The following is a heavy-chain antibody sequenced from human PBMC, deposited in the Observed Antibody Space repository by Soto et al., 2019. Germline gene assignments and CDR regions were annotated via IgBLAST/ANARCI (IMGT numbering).Heavy chain of an antibody. Sequence: LRLSCATSGFTFSSYAMSWVRQAPGKGLEWVSAISGSGGSTYYADSVKGRFTISRDNSKNTLYLQMNSLRAEDTAVYYCAKEPYYYDSSGYYPLWYFDYWGQGTLVTVSS. CDR3: AKEPYYYDSSGYYPLWYFDY. J-gene: IGHJ4*02. V-gene: IGHV3-23*01. CDR2: ISGSGGST. CDR1: GFTFSSYA. D-gene: IGHD3-22*01.